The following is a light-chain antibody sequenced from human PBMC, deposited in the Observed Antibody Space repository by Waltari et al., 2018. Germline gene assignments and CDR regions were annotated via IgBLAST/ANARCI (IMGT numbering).Light chain of an antibody. CDR3: QQYNYWRT. J-gene: IGKJ1*01. V-gene: IGKV3D-15*01. Sequence: EIVMTSSPDALSVSPGESPTLSCRASESVGSALAWYQQRPGQPPRLLNYGASTRATGIPTRFSGSGSGTEFTLTISSLQSEDFAVYYCQQYNYWRTFGQGTKVEIK. CDR1: ESVGSA. CDR2: GAS.